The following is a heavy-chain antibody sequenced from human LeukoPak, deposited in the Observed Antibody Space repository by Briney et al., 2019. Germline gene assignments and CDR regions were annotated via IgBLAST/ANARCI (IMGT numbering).Heavy chain of an antibody. V-gene: IGHV3-23*01. CDR3: AKVDSSSWYRTLDY. D-gene: IGHD6-13*01. CDR2: ISGSGGST. J-gene: IGHJ4*02. Sequence: PGGSLRLSCAASGFTFSSYAMSWVRQAPGRGLEWVSAISGSGGSTYYADSVKGRFTISRDNSKNTLYLQMNSLRAEDTAVYYCAKVDSSSWYRTLDYWGRGTLVTVSS. CDR1: GFTFSSYA.